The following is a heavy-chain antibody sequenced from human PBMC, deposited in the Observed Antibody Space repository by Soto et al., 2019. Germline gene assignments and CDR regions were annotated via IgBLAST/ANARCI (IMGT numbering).Heavy chain of an antibody. Sequence: APVKVSRDAPAYKLTKYAISWVRQAPGQGLEWMGWISAYNGNTNYAQKLQGRVTMTTDTSTSTAYMELRSLRSDDTAVYYCARYYDAFDIWGQGTMVTVSS. V-gene: IGHV1-18*01. J-gene: IGHJ3*02. CDR2: ISAYNGNT. CDR3: ARYYDAFDI. D-gene: IGHD3-10*01. CDR1: AYKLTKYA.